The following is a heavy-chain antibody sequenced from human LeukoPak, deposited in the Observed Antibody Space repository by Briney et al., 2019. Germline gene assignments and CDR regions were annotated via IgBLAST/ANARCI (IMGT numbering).Heavy chain of an antibody. V-gene: IGHV3-30-3*01. CDR3: ASGGEPRWD. J-gene: IGHJ4*02. CDR2: ISYDGSNK. CDR1: GFTFSSYA. Sequence: GGSLRLSCAASGFTFSSYAMHWVRQAPGKGLEWVAVISYDGSNKYYADSVKGRFTISRDNSKNTLYLQMNSLRAEDTAVYYCASGGEPRWDWGQGTLVTVSS. D-gene: IGHD1-26*01.